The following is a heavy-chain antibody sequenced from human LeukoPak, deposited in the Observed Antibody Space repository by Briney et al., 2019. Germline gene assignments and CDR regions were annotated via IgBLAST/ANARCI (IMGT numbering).Heavy chain of an antibody. CDR2: ISGDGGST. D-gene: IGHD2-15*01. J-gene: IGHJ6*02. Sequence: GGSLRLSCAAPGFTFDDYAMHWVGQAPGKGLEWVSLISGDGGSTYYVDSVKGRFTISRDNSKNSLYLQMNSLRTEDTALYYCAKAHCSGGSCYYYGMDVWGHGTTVTVSS. CDR1: GFTFDDYA. CDR3: AKAHCSGGSCYYYGMDV. V-gene: IGHV3-43*02.